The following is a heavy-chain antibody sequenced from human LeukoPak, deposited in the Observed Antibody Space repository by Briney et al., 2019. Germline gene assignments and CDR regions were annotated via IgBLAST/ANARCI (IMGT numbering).Heavy chain of an antibody. CDR1: GGTFSSYA. D-gene: IGHD4-17*01. CDR2: FDPEDGET. CDR3: ATLTTPPWDI. J-gene: IGHJ3*02. V-gene: IGHV1-24*01. Sequence: ASVKVSCKASGGTFSSYAISWVRQAPGQGLEWMGGFDPEDGETIYAQKFQGRVTMTEDTSTDTAYMELSSLRSEDTAVYYCATLTTPPWDIWGQGTMVTVSS.